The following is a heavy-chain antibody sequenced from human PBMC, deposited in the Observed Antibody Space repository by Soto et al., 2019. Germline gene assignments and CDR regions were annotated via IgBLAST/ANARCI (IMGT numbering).Heavy chain of an antibody. J-gene: IGHJ4*02. Sequence: GGSLRLSCAASGFTFSSYAMSWVRQAPGKGLEWVSAISGSGGSTYYADSVKGRFTISRDNSKNTLYLQMNSLRAEDTAVYYCAKDAITIFGVVMAPPDYWGQGTLVTVSS. CDR1: GFTFSSYA. CDR3: AKDAITIFGVVMAPPDY. D-gene: IGHD3-3*01. CDR2: ISGSGGST. V-gene: IGHV3-23*01.